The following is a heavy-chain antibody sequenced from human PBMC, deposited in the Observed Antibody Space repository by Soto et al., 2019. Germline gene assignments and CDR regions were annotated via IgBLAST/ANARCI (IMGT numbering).Heavy chain of an antibody. CDR2: LYWNDDE. V-gene: IGHV2-5*01. CDR1: GFSINTGGVG. J-gene: IGHJ4*02. D-gene: IGHD4-4*01. CDR3: AKRRAISNKLFFDH. Sequence: QITLRESGPTLVKPTQTLTLSCTLSGFSINTGGVGVGWIRQPPGKAPEWLALLYWNDDEWYSPSLGYRLSGTKDASENRVVLTMTHLDPTDTGTYYCAKRRAISNKLFFDHWGQGALVTVSS.